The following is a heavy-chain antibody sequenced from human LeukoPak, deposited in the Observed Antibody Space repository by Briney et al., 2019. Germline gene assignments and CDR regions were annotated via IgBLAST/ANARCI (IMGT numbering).Heavy chain of an antibody. Sequence: PSETLSLTCDVSGSSVNSDQYWGWMRHSPGAGLEWIGSVHQTGSPYYNPSLGSRVWLSIDSTKNSFSLRLTSVTAADTAVYYCAMLRLGELSLLANAYDIWGQGTMVIVSS. CDR2: VHQTGSP. V-gene: IGHV4-38-2*01. J-gene: IGHJ3*02. CDR1: GSSVNSDQY. CDR3: AMLRLGELSLLANAYDI. D-gene: IGHD3-16*02.